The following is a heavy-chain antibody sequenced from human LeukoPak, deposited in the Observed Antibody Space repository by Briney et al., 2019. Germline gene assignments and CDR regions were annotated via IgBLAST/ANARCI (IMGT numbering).Heavy chain of an antibody. D-gene: IGHD3-10*01. Sequence: ASVKVSCKASGYTFTGYYMHWVRQAPGQGLEWMGWINPNSGGTNYAQKFQGRVTMTRDTSISTAYMELSRLRSDDTAVYYCASVFHYYGSGSANWFDPWGQGTLVTVSS. CDR1: GYTFTGYY. J-gene: IGHJ5*02. CDR3: ASVFHYYGSGSANWFDP. CDR2: INPNSGGT. V-gene: IGHV1-2*02.